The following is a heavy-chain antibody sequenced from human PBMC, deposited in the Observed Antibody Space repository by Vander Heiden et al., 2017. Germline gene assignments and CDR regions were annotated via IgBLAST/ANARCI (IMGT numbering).Heavy chain of an antibody. CDR2: VYQSGST. CDR3: ARRRFGGIPGQYYYYGMDV. J-gene: IGHJ6*02. D-gene: IGHD3-3*01. Sequence: QLQLQESGPGLVKPSETLSLTCTVSGGPISSGSYYWVWIRQPPGKGLEWIGSVYQSGSTYYNPSLRGPVTISVDTPKNQFSLRLSSVTAADTAVYYCARRRFGGIPGQYYYYGMDVWGQGTSVTVSS. V-gene: IGHV4-39*01. CDR1: GGPISSGSYY.